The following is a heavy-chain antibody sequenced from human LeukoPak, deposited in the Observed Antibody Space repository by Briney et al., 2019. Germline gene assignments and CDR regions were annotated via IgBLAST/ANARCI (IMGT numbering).Heavy chain of an antibody. CDR3: AKDMRSRGYSGYDCFDY. Sequence: ASVKVSCKASRYTLAGYYMHCVRQAPGQGLEWMGWINPHSGDTNSAQKVQGRVTMTRDTSTSTAYMEVSRLRSDDTAVYYCAKDMRSRGYSGYDCFDYWGQGTLVTVSS. CDR2: INPHSGDT. D-gene: IGHD5-12*01. V-gene: IGHV1-2*02. CDR1: RYTLAGYY. J-gene: IGHJ4*02.